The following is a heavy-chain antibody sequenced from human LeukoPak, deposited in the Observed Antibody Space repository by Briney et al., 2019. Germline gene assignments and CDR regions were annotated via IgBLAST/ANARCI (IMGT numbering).Heavy chain of an antibody. Sequence: ASVKVSCKASGYTFTSYAMHWVRQAPGQRLEWMGWINAGNGNTKYSQKFQGRVTITRDNSASTAYMELSSLRSEDTAVYYCARGLERRPPYDYWGQGTLVTVSS. D-gene: IGHD1-1*01. CDR2: INAGNGNT. J-gene: IGHJ4*02. V-gene: IGHV1-3*01. CDR3: ARGLERRPPYDY. CDR1: GYTFTSYA.